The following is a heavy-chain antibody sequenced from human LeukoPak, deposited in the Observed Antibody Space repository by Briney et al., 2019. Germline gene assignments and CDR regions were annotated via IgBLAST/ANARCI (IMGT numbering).Heavy chain of an antibody. J-gene: IGHJ4*02. Sequence: VASVKVSCKASGYTFTSYGITWVRQAPGQGLEWMGWISGYNANTNYAQKLQGRVTMTTDTSTSTAYMELRSLRSDDTAVYYCARDYPMSPPLDYWGQGTLVTVSS. V-gene: IGHV1-18*01. CDR3: ARDYPMSPPLDY. CDR1: GYTFTSYG. CDR2: ISGYNANT. D-gene: IGHD3-22*01.